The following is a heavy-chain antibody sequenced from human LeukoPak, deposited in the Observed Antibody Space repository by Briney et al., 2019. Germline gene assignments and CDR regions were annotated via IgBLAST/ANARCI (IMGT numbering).Heavy chain of an antibody. D-gene: IGHD2-2*01. Sequence: SQTLSLTCAISGDSVSSNSAAWNWIRQSPSRGLEWLGRTYYRSKWYNDYAVSVKSRITINPDTSKNQFSLQLNSVTPEDTAVYYCAKGDTKPIPAAIGGPDYWGQGTLVTVSS. CDR3: AKGDTKPIPAAIGGPDY. V-gene: IGHV6-1*01. J-gene: IGHJ4*02. CDR2: TYYRSKWYN. CDR1: GDSVSSNSAA.